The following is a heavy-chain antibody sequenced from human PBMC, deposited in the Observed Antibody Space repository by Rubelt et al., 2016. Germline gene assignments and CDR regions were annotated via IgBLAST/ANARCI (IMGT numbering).Heavy chain of an antibody. CDR3: ARVGMTWLASYSFDY. V-gene: IGHV4-34*01. D-gene: IGHD6-19*01. Sequence: QVQLQQWGAGLLKPSETLSLTCAVYGGSFSGYYWSWIRQPPGKGLEWIGEINHSGSTNYNPSLMSRVTISVDTSKNQFSLTLSSVTAADTAVYYCARVGMTWLASYSFDYWGQGTLATVSS. CDR2: INHSGST. J-gene: IGHJ4*02. CDR1: GGSFSGYY.